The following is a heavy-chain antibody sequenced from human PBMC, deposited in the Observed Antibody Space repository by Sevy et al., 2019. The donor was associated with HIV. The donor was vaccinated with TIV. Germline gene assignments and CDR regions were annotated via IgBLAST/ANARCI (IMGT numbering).Heavy chain of an antibody. D-gene: IGHD5-18*01. CDR3: AKEVYVDTAMVTVFDY. CDR1: GFTFSSYG. J-gene: IGHJ4*02. V-gene: IGHV3-30*18. Sequence: GGSLRLSCAASGFTFSSYGMHWVRQAPGKGLEWVAVISYDGSNKYYADSVKGRFTISRDNSKNTLYLQMNSLRAEDTAVYYRAKEVYVDTAMVTVFDYWGQGSLVTVSS. CDR2: ISYDGSNK.